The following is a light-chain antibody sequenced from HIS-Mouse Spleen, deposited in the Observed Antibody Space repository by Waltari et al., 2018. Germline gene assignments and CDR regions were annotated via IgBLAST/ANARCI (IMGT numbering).Light chain of an antibody. V-gene: IGKV2-28*01. Sequence: DIVMTQSPLSLPVTPGEPPSISCRSSQSLLHSNGYNYLDWYLQKPGQSPQLLIYLGSNRASGVPDRFSGSGSGTDFTLKISRVEAEDVGVYYCMQALQTPFTFGPGTKVDIK. CDR1: QSLLHSNGYNY. CDR3: MQALQTPFT. J-gene: IGKJ3*01. CDR2: LGS.